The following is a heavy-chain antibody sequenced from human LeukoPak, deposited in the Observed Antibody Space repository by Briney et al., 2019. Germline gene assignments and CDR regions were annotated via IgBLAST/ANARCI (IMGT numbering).Heavy chain of an antibody. D-gene: IGHD6-13*01. Sequence: GGSLRLSCAASGFTFSNAWMSWVRQAPGKGLEWVSAISASGGSTFYADSVKGRFTISRDISKNTLNLHLNSLRVDDTAVYYCAKDGMSMDSSWFDYWGQGTLVTVSS. CDR1: GFTFSNAW. V-gene: IGHV3-23*01. CDR2: ISASGGST. J-gene: IGHJ4*02. CDR3: AKDGMSMDSSWFDY.